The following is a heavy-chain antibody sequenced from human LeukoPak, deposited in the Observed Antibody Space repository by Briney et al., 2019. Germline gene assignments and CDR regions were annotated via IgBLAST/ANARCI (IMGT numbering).Heavy chain of an antibody. Sequence: GASVKVSRKASGYTFISYGTSWVRQAPGEGLDWMGWVSAYADDTNYVQKFQGRVTMTTDTSTSTAYIGWRSLRSQDTPVYNSARDSIGGRGFLYWGEGALVTVSP. V-gene: IGHV1-18*01. CDR1: GYTFISYG. CDR3: ARDSIGGRGFLY. J-gene: IGHJ4*02. CDR2: VSAYADDT. D-gene: IGHD2/OR15-2a*01.